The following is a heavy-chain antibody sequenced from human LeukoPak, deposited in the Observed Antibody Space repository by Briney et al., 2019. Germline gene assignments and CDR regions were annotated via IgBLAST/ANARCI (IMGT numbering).Heavy chain of an antibody. V-gene: IGHV4-59*12. CDR2: IYYSGST. D-gene: IGHD6-13*01. Sequence: PSETLSLTCTVSGGSISYYYWSWIRQPPGKGLEWIGYIYYSGSTSYNPSLKSRVTMSVATSESQFSLKLNSVTPEDTAVYYCARVAAAGTDDAFDIWGQGTMVTVSS. CDR1: GGSISYYY. J-gene: IGHJ3*02. CDR3: ARVAAAGTDDAFDI.